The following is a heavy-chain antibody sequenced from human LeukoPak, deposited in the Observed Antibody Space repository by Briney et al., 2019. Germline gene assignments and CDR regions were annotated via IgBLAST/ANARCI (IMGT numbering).Heavy chain of an antibody. D-gene: IGHD6-13*01. V-gene: IGHV4-4*07. Sequence: PSETLSFTCTFLGGPMSGYYWSWFRQPAGRGLEWIGGTNTGGGTNYNPSLKSRVTISVDTSKNQFSLKLSSVPAADTAVYYCAREGPGRPGGKEPGYSSSWSDYWGQGTLVTVSS. CDR1: GGPMSGYY. CDR2: TNTGGGT. CDR3: AREGPGRPGGKEPGYSSSWSDY. J-gene: IGHJ4*02.